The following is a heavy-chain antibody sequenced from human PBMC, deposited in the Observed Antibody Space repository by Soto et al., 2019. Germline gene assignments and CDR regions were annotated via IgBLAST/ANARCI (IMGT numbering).Heavy chain of an antibody. CDR3: AKDAGATKYYFDY. CDR1: GFTFDDYA. V-gene: IGHV3-9*01. Sequence: PGGSLRLSCAASGFTFDDYAMHWFRQAPGKGLEWVSGISWNSAKIRYADSVKGRFTISRDNAKNSLYLQMNSLRADDTALYYCAKDAGATKYYFDYWGQGTLVTVSS. CDR2: ISWNSAKI. D-gene: IGHD5-12*01. J-gene: IGHJ4*02.